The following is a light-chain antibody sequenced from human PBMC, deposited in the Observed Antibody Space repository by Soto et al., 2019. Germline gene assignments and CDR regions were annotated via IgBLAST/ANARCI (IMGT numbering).Light chain of an antibody. V-gene: IGKV3-11*01. CDR1: QCLSSN. Sequence: IVLTRCPATLSLTPGESATLSCRDSQCLSSNFVWYEAKPGQAPRPLIXDASTRATGIPARFSGSGSGTDFPLTISSLEPEEFAVYYCQQRSNWTFGQGTKVDI. CDR2: DAS. CDR3: QQRSNWT. J-gene: IGKJ1*01.